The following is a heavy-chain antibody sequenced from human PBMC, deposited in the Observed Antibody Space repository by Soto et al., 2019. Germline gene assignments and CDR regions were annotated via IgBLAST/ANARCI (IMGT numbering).Heavy chain of an antibody. Sequence: ASVKVSCKASGYTFTGYYMHWVRQAPGQGLEWMGWINPNSGGTNYAQQFRGRVAMTRDTSTSTAYMELRGLRSEDTAVYFCARISCKGGSCYFDFDHWGQGTLVTVSS. CDR3: ARISCKGGSCYFDFDH. CDR2: INPNSGGT. V-gene: IGHV1-2*02. J-gene: IGHJ4*02. CDR1: GYTFTGYY. D-gene: IGHD2-15*01.